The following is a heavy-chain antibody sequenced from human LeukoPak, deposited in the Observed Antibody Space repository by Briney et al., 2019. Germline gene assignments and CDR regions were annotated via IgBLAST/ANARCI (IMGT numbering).Heavy chain of an antibody. CDR1: GFTFSSYG. CDR3: ARVLGSSSWSNPFDY. CDR2: IQNDGSNK. J-gene: IGHJ4*02. D-gene: IGHD6-13*01. Sequence: GGSLKLSCAASGFTFSSYGMHWVRQAPGKGLDWVAVIQNDGSNKYYADSVKGRFTISRDNSNNTLYLQMNSLRAEDTAVYYCARVLGSSSWSNPFDYWGQGTLVTVSS. V-gene: IGHV3-33*01.